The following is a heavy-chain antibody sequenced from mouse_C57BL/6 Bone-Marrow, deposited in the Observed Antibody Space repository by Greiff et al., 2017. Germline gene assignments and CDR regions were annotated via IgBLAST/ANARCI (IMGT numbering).Heavy chain of an antibody. J-gene: IGHJ2*01. D-gene: IGHD2-10*01. CDR1: GFTFSSYA. CDR3: ASGPSYPHFDY. CDR2: ISDGGSYT. V-gene: IGHV5-4*03. Sequence: DVMLVESGGGLVKPGGSLKLSCAASGFTFSSYAMSWVRQTPEKRLEWVATISDGGSYTYYPDNVKGRFTISRDNAKNNLYLQMSHLKSEDTAMYCCASGPSYPHFDYWGQGTTLTVSS.